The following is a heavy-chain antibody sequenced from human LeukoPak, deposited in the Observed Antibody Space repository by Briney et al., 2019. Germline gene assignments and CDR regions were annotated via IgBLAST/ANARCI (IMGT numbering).Heavy chain of an antibody. Sequence: GRSLRLSCAASGFTFSSYAMHWVRQAPGKGLEWVAVISYDGSNKYYADSVKGRFTISRDNSKNTLYLQMNSLRAEDTAVYYCARDLRDCSSTSCYWYYYYYYGMDVWGQGTTVTVSS. CDR2: ISYDGSNK. V-gene: IGHV3-30*04. CDR3: ARDLRDCSSTSCYWYYYYYYGMDV. D-gene: IGHD2-2*01. J-gene: IGHJ6*02. CDR1: GFTFSSYA.